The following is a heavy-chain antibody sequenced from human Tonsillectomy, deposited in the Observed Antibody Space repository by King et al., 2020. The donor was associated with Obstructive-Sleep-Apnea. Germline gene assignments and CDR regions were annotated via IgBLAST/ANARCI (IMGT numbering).Heavy chain of an antibody. D-gene: IGHD5-18*01. CDR1: GGSFSGYY. J-gene: IGHJ3*02. CDR3: ARRKLSRAFDI. V-gene: IGHV4-34*01. CDR2: INHSGST. Sequence: VQLQQWGAGLLKPSETLSLTCAVYGGSFSGYYWSWIRQPPGKGLERIGEINHSGSTNYNPSLKSRVTISVDTSKNQFSLKLSSVTAADTAVYYCARRKLSRAFDIWGQGTMVTVSS.